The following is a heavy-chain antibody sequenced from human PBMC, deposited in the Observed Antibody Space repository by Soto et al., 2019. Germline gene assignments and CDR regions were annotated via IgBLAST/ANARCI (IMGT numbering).Heavy chain of an antibody. CDR1: GGSISSSNW. D-gene: IGHD2-15*01. CDR2: IYHSGST. V-gene: IGHV4-4*02. CDR3: ARERGYCSGGSCYGWFDP. J-gene: IGHJ5*02. Sequence: KTSETLSLTCAVSGGSISSSNWWSWVRQPPGKGLEWIGEIYHSGSTNYNPSLKSRVTISVDKSKNQFSLKLSSVTAADTAVYYCARERGYCSGGSCYGWFDPWGQGTLVTVSS.